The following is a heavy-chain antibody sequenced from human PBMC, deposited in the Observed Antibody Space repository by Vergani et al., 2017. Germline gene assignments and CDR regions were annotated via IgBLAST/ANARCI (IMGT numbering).Heavy chain of an antibody. D-gene: IGHD1-7*01. V-gene: IGHV3-11*04. CDR1: GFTFRDYY. J-gene: IGHJ4*02. Sequence: QVQLVESGGGLVKPGGSLRLSCAASGFTFRDYYMTWIRQAPGKGLEWISYISGSGHTKYYADSVKGRFAISRDNAKNSLYLQMNNLRVEDTAVYYCARDLLPGTLLLLAYWGQGTLISVSS. CDR3: ARDLLPGTLLLLAY. CDR2: ISGSGHTK.